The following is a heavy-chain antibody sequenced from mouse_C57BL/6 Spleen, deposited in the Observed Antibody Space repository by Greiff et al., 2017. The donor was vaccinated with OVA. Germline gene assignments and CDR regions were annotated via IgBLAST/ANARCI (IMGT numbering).Heavy chain of an antibody. CDR1: GFSLTSYG. D-gene: IGHD2-5*01. CDR2: IWRGGST. V-gene: IGHV2-5*01. J-gene: IGHJ1*03. CDR3: AKNPYYSNYDWYFDV. Sequence: VKLQESGPGLVQPSQRLSITCTVSGFSLTSYGVHWVRQSPGKGLEWLGVIWRGGSTDYNAAFMSRLSITKDNSKSQVFFKMNSLQADDTAIYYCAKNPYYSNYDWYFDVWGTGTTVTVSS.